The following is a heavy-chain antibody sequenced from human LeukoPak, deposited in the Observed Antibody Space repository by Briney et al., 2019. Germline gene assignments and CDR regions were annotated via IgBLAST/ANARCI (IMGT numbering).Heavy chain of an antibody. V-gene: IGHV1-69*06. CDR2: IIPIFGTA. CDR3: ARDYYYDSSGYGNY. Sequence: SVKVSCKASGGTFSSYAISWVRQASGQGLEWMGGIIPIFGTANYAQKFQGRVTITADKSTSTAYMELSSLRSEDTAVYYCARDYYYDSSGYGNYWGQGTLVTVSS. CDR1: GGTFSSYA. J-gene: IGHJ4*02. D-gene: IGHD3-22*01.